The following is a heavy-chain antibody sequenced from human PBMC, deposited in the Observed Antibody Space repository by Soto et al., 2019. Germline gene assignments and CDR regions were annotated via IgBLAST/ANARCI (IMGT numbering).Heavy chain of an antibody. D-gene: IGHD6-6*01. CDR3: ARVGPFFPYYSSSPDSFDY. J-gene: IGHJ4*02. Sequence: SETLSLTCAVYGVSFSGYYWSWILQPPGKGLEWIGEINHSGSTNYNPSLKSRVTISVDTSKNQFSLKLSSVTAADTAVYYCARVGPFFPYYSSSPDSFDYWGQGTLVTVSS. CDR2: INHSGST. CDR1: GVSFSGYY. V-gene: IGHV4-34*01.